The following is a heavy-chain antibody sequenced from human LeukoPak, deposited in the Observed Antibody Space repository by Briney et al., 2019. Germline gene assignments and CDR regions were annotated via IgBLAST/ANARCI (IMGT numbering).Heavy chain of an antibody. J-gene: IGHJ5*02. CDR2: ISGSGGST. CDR3: AKFVFFGGRFDP. Sequence: SLRLSCAASGFTFSSYAMSWVRQAPGKGLEWVLAISGSGGSTYYADSVKGRFTISRDNSKNTLYLQMNSLRAEDTAVYYCAKFVFFGGRFDPWGQGTLVTVSS. V-gene: IGHV3-23*01. CDR1: GFTFSSYA. D-gene: IGHD3-3*01.